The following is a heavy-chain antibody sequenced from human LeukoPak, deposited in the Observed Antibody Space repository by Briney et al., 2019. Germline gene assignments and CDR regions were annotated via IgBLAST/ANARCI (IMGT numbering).Heavy chain of an antibody. J-gene: IGHJ5*02. CDR2: TYYRSKWYN. D-gene: IGHD6-13*01. CDR1: GDSVSSNSAA. Sequence: SQTLSLTCAISGDSVSSNSAAWNWIRQSPSRGLEWLGRTYYRSKWYNDYAVSVKSRITINPDTSKNQFSLQLNSVTPEDTAVYYCARGPQQYSSSWYWFDPWGQGTLVTVSS. V-gene: IGHV6-1*01. CDR3: ARGPQQYSSSWYWFDP.